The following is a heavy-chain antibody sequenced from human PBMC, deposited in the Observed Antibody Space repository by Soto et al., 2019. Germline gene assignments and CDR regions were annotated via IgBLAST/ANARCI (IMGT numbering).Heavy chain of an antibody. CDR3: ARGGGYDWGNFDY. Sequence: QVQLQESGPGLVKPSETLSLTCTVSGGSISSYYWSWIRQPPGKGLEWIGYIYYSGSTSYNPYLESRVSISVDTSKNQFSLKVTSVTAADTAVYYCARGGGYDWGNFDYWGQGTLVTVSS. V-gene: IGHV4-59*01. CDR2: IYYSGST. J-gene: IGHJ4*02. D-gene: IGHD5-12*01. CDR1: GGSISSYY.